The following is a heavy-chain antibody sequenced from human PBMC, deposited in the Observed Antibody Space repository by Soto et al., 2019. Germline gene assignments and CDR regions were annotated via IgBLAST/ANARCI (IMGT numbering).Heavy chain of an antibody. V-gene: IGHV4-59*08. CDR3: ARHDYDYIWGSYFFY. Sequence: SETLSLTCTVSGGSISSYYWSWIRQPPGKGLEWIGYIYYSGSTNYNPSLKSRVTISVDTSKNQFSLKLSSVTAADTAVYYCARHDYDYIWGSYFFYWGQGTLVTVSS. D-gene: IGHD3-16*01. J-gene: IGHJ4*02. CDR2: IYYSGST. CDR1: GGSISSYY.